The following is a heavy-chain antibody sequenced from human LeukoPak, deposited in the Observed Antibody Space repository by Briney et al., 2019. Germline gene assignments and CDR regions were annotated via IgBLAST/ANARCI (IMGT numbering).Heavy chain of an antibody. CDR1: GGSIRSSYYY. CDR2: IYDSGST. J-gene: IGHJ6*02. V-gene: IGHV4-39*01. Sequence: SETLSLTCTVSGGSIRSSYYYWGWIRQPPGKGLEWIGSIYDSGSTYYNPSLKSRVTISVDTSKNQFSLKLSSVTAADTAVYYCARENIVVVPAATYYYYYGMDVWGQGTTVTVSS. D-gene: IGHD2-2*01. CDR3: ARENIVVVPAATYYYYYGMDV.